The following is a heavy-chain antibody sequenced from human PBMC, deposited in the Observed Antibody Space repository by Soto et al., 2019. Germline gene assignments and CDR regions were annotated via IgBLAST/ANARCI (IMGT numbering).Heavy chain of an antibody. CDR1: GFTFSSYG. J-gene: IGHJ4*02. Sequence: QVQLVESGGGVVQPGRSLRLSCAASGFTFSSYGMHWVRQAPGKGLEWVAVISYDGSNKYYADSVKDRLTISRDNSKNTLYLQMNSLRAEDTAVYYCAKDSRIVVVTAPYDYWGQGTLVTVSS. V-gene: IGHV3-30*18. CDR3: AKDSRIVVVTAPYDY. CDR2: ISYDGSNK. D-gene: IGHD2-21*02.